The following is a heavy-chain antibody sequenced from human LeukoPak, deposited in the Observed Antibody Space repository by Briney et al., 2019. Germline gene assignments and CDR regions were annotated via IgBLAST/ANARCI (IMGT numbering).Heavy chain of an antibody. CDR2: IKQDGSEK. CDR1: GFTFSTSW. J-gene: IGHJ4*02. V-gene: IGHV3-7*01. D-gene: IGHD6-6*01. CDR3: AWYSRSSEAY. Sequence: PGGSLRLSCAASGFTFSTSWMSWVRLAPGRGLEWVANIKQDGSEKNDVDSVKGRFTISRDNAKDLLYLQMNSLRVEDTAMYYCAWYSRSSEAYWGQGTLVTVSS.